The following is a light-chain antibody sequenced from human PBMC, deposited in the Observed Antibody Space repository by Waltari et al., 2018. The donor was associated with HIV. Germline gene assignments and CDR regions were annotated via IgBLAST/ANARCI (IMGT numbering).Light chain of an antibody. CDR3: QSADSTGTYWV. CDR2: RDK. Sequence: SYELTQPPSASVSPGQTARISCSGDALPTQYVFWYQQRPGQAPVMVIDRDKERPAGIPDRCSGSSAGTTVTLTISGVQAEDEADYYCQSADSTGTYWVFGGGTKLTVL. V-gene: IGLV3-25*03. CDR1: ALPTQY. J-gene: IGLJ3*02.